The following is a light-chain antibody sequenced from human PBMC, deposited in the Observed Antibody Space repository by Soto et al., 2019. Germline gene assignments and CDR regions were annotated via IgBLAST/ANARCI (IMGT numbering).Light chain of an antibody. V-gene: IGKV3-15*01. CDR1: QSVSSN. J-gene: IGKJ1*01. CDR2: GAS. Sequence: EIVLTQSPGTLSLSPGERSTLSCRASQSVSSNLAWYQQKLGQAPRLLIYGASTRATDVPPRFSGSGSGTEFTLTISSLQSEDFAIYYCQQYNNWPRTFGQGTKVDIK. CDR3: QQYNNWPRT.